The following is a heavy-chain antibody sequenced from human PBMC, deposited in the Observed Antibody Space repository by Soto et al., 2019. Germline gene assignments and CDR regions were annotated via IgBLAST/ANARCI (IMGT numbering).Heavy chain of an antibody. Sequence: QLQLQESGPGLVKPSETLSLSCTVSGDSVISDHYYWAWVRQPPGKGLEWSGHAHFGGDPYQNPSLKGRVTMSVDTSSNQVSLKLTSVTSADTSVYYCARQGGTKFDYWGQGTLVTVSS. CDR1: GDSVISDHYY. V-gene: IGHV4-39*01. D-gene: IGHD3-16*01. CDR3: ARQGGTKFDY. J-gene: IGHJ4*02. CDR2: AHFGGDP.